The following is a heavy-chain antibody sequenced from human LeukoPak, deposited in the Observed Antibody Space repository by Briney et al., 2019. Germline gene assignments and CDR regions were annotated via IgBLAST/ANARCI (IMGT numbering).Heavy chain of an antibody. J-gene: IGHJ6*03. CDR2: IRYDGSNK. Sequence: GGSLRLSCAASGFTFSSYGMHWVRQAPGKGLEWVAFIRYDGSNKYYADSVKGRFTISRDNSKNTLYLQMNSLRAEDTAVYYCARGVPGYCSGTSCYKDYYYMDVWGKGTTVTVSS. CDR1: GFTFSSYG. V-gene: IGHV3-30*02. D-gene: IGHD2-2*02. CDR3: ARGVPGYCSGTSCYKDYYYMDV.